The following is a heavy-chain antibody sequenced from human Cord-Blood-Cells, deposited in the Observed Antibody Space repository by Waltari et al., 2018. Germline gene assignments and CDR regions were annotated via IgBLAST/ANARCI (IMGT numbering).Heavy chain of an antibody. CDR2: INAGNGNT. V-gene: IGHV1-3*01. Sequence: QVQLVQSGAEVKKPGASVKVSCKASGYTFTSYAMHWVRQAPGQRLEWMGWINAGNGNTKYSQKFQGRVTITRDTSASTAYMELSSLRSEDTAVYYCARESAAMTYWYFDLWGRGTLVTVSS. D-gene: IGHD2-2*01. J-gene: IGHJ2*01. CDR3: ARESAAMTYWYFDL. CDR1: GYTFTSYA.